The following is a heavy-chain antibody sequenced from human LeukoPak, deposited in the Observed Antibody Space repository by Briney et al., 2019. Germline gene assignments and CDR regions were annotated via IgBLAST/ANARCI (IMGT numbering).Heavy chain of an antibody. CDR3: ARQLRWDQYYFDY. D-gene: IGHD4-23*01. CDR1: GGTFSSYA. J-gene: IGHJ4*02. CDR2: ISAYNGDT. V-gene: IGHV1-18*01. Sequence: ASVKVSCKASGGTFSSYAISWVRQAPGQGLEWMGGISAYNGDTKYALNLQGRVTMTTDTSTSTAYMELRSLRSDDTAVYYCARQLRWDQYYFDYWGQGTLVTVSS.